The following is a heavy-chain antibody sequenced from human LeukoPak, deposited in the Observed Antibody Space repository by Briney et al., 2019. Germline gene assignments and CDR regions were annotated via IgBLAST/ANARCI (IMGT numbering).Heavy chain of an antibody. V-gene: IGHV4-38-2*02. J-gene: IGHJ5*02. D-gene: IGHD3-10*01. CDR1: GYSISSGYY. Sequence: SETLSLTCTVSGYSISSGYYWGWIRQPPGKGLEWIGSIYHSGSTYYNPSLKSRVTISVDTSKNQFSLKLSSVTAADTAVYYCARGRRESYLAVFSGRRETGRRYWFDPWGQGTLVTVSS. CDR2: IYHSGST. CDR3: ARGRRESYLAVFSGRRETGRRYWFDP.